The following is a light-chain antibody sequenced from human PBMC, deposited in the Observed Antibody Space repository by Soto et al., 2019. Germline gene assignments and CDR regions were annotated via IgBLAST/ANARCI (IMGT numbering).Light chain of an antibody. J-gene: IGKJ4*01. CDR1: QSVRRN. CDR3: QQRSNWPLT. CDR2: DAS. Sequence: EIVMTQSPDTLSVSPGESATLSCRASQSVRRNLAWYQQKPGQAPRLLIYDASTRATGIPARFSGGGSGTDFTLTISSLESEDFAVYYCQQRSNWPLTFGGGTKVEIK. V-gene: IGKV3-15*01.